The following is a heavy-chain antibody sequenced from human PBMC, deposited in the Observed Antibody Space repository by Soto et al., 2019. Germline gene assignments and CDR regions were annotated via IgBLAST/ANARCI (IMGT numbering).Heavy chain of an antibody. D-gene: IGHD2-15*01. CDR3: VRDSRTGCSSINCYMH. CDR2: IWHTGRP. J-gene: IGHJ4*02. V-gene: IGHV4-4*02. CDR1: GDSLTNNNW. Sequence: QLQLRASGPGLVQPSGTLSLTCDVSGDSLTNNNWWSWVRQAPGKGLEWIGEIWHTGRPNYNPSLKSQVAIYIDKSKNQVSLKLSSVTAADTAVYYCVRDSRTGCSSINCYMHWGQGTLVTVSS.